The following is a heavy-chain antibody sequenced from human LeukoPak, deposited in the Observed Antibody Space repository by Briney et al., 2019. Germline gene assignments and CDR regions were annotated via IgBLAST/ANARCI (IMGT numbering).Heavy chain of an antibody. V-gene: IGHV3-23*01. CDR2: ISGSGGST. J-gene: IGHJ4*02. D-gene: IGHD3/OR15-3a*01. CDR1: GFTFDDYA. CDR3: AKDREDWSYYFDY. Sequence: TGGSLRLSCAASGFTFDDYAMHWVRQAPGKGLEWVSGISGSGGSTYYADSVKGRFTISRDNSKNTLYLQMNSLRAEDTAVYYCAKDREDWSYYFDYWGQGTLVTVSS.